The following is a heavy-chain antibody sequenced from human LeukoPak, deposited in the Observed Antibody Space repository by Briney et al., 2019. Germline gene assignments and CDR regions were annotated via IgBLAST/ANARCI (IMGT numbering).Heavy chain of an antibody. D-gene: IGHD4-17*01. CDR3: AKDKGDYGDSSFDY. V-gene: IGHV3-9*02. Sequence: PGGSLRLSCAPSGFTSDEYAMHWVRQAPGKGLEWVSGISWNSGSIGYADSVKGRFTISRDNAKNSLYLQMNSLRAEDTALYYCAKDKGDYGDSSFDYWGQGTLVTVSS. J-gene: IGHJ4*02. CDR1: GFTSDEYA. CDR2: ISWNSGSI.